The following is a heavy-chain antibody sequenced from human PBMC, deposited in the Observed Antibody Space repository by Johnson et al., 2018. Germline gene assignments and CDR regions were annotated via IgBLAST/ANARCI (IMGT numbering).Heavy chain of an antibody. CDR3: ARLDGCYNDAFDI. CDR2: IYYSGST. CDR1: GGSISRYY. V-gene: IGHV4-59*01. Sequence: QEQLQESGPGLVKPSETLALSCTVSGGSISRYYWSWIRQPPGKGLEWIGYIYYSGSTHYNPSLKSRVTITVDTSKNQFSLKLSSVTAADTAVYYCARLDGCYNDAFDIWGQGTMVTVSS. D-gene: IGHD1-26*01. J-gene: IGHJ3*02.